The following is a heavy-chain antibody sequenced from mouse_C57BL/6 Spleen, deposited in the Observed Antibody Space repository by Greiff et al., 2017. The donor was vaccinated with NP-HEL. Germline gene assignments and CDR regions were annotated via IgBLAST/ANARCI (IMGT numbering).Heavy chain of an antibody. J-gene: IGHJ4*01. D-gene: IGHD1-1*01. Sequence: QVQLQQPGTELVKPGASVKLSCKASGYTFTSYWMHWVKQRPGQGLEWIGNINPSNGGTNYNEKFKSKATLTVDKSSSTAYMQLSSLTSEDSAVYYCARGGATVVEYYYDMDYWGKGTSVTVSS. CDR3: ARGGATVVEYYYDMDY. V-gene: IGHV1-53*01. CDR2: INPSNGGT. CDR1: GYTFTSYW.